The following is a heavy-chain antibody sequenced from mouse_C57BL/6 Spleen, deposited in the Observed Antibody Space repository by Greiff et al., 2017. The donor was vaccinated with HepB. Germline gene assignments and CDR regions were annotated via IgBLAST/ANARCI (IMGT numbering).Heavy chain of an antibody. Sequence: VQLQQPGAELVRPGSSVKLSCKASGYTFTSYWMHWVKQRPIQGLEWIGNIDPSDSETHYNQKFKDKATLTVDKSSSTAYMQLSSLTSADSAVYYCARAYYGNYDWYFDVWGTGTTVTVSS. J-gene: IGHJ1*03. V-gene: IGHV1-52*01. D-gene: IGHD2-10*01. CDR3: ARAYYGNYDWYFDV. CDR2: IDPSDSET. CDR1: GYTFTSYW.